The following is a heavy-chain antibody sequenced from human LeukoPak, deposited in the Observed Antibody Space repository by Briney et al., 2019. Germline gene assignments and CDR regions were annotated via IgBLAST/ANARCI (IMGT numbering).Heavy chain of an antibody. Sequence: PSQTLSLTCAVSGGSISGGGYSWSWIRQPPGKGLEWIGYIYHSGSTYYNPSLKSRVTISVDRSKNQFSLKLSSVTAADTAVYYCARGGQGYGDYNWFDPWGQGTLVTVSS. D-gene: IGHD4-17*01. V-gene: IGHV4-30-2*01. CDR2: IYHSGST. CDR1: GGSISGGGYS. J-gene: IGHJ5*02. CDR3: ARGGQGYGDYNWFDP.